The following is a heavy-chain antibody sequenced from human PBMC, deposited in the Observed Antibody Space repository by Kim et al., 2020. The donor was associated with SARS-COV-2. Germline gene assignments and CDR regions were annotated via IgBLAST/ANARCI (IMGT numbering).Heavy chain of an antibody. CDR3: ASVGSGGAIDNWFDP. D-gene: IGHD3-10*01. CDR1: GGSISSGDYY. J-gene: IGHJ5*02. CDR2: IYYSGST. V-gene: IGHV4-30-4*01. Sequence: SETLSLTCTVSGGSISSGDYYWSWIRPPPGKGLEWTGYIYYSGSTYYNPSLKSRVTIPVDTSKNRLSLKLSSVTAADTAVYYCASVGSGGAIDNWFDPWGQGTLVAVSS.